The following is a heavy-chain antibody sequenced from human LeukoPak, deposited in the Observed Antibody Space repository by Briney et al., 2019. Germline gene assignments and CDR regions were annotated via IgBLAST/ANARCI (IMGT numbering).Heavy chain of an antibody. CDR2: IYYSGST. CDR3: ARQGVLWTPRD. J-gene: IGHJ4*02. D-gene: IGHD3-16*01. Sequence: SETLSLTCIVSGASISRSTYYWGWIRQPPGKGLEWIGSIYYSGSTYYNPSLKSRVTISVDTSKNQFSLKLSSVTAADTAVYYCARQGVLWTPRDWGQGTLVTVSA. V-gene: IGHV4-39*01. CDR1: GASISRSTYY.